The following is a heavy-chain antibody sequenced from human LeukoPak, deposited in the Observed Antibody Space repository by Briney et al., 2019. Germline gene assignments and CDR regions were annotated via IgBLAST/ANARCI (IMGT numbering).Heavy chain of an antibody. D-gene: IGHD3-10*01. CDR2: IYYSGST. V-gene: IGHV4-59*12. J-gene: IGHJ4*02. CDR1: GGSISSYY. Sequence: PSETLSLTCTVSGGSISSYYWSWIRQPPGKGLEWIGSIYYSGSTYYNPSLKSRVTISVDTSKNQFSLKLSSVTAADTAVYYCARDYGSGSPLFDYWGQGTLVTVSS. CDR3: ARDYGSGSPLFDY.